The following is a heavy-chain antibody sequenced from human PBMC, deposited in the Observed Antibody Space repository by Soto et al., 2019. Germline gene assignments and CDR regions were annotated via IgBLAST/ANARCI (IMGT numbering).Heavy chain of an antibody. CDR1: EFTFSSYG. J-gene: IGHJ3*02. CDR3: AKGYYGSGSYAFDI. V-gene: IGHV3-30*18. CDR2: ISYDGSNK. Sequence: GESLKISCAASEFTFSSYGMHWVRQAPGKGLEWVAVISYDGSNKYYADSVKGRFTISRDNSKNTLYLQMNSLRAEDTAVYYCAKGYYGSGSYAFDIWGQGTMVTVSS. D-gene: IGHD3-10*01.